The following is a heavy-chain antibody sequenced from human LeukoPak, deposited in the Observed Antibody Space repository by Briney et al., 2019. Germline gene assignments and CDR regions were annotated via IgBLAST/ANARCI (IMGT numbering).Heavy chain of an antibody. CDR3: ARQRTNPYYYDSSGYLDAFDI. CDR1: GYSFTSYW. V-gene: IGHV5-51*01. Sequence: GESLKISCKGSGYSFTSYWIGWVRQMPGKGLEWMGIIYPGDSDTRYSPSFQGQVTISADKSISTAYLQWSSLKASDTAMYYCARQRTNPYYYDSSGYLDAFDIWGQGTMVTVSS. CDR2: IYPGDSDT. J-gene: IGHJ3*02. D-gene: IGHD3-22*01.